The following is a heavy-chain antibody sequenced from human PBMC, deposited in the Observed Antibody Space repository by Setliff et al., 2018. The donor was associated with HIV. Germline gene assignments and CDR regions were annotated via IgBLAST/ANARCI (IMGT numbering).Heavy chain of an antibody. CDR2: IYYSGST. Sequence: SETLSLTCTVSGGSISSSSYYWGWIRQPPGKGLEWIGSIYYSGSTYYNPSLKSRVTISVDTSKDQFSLKLSSVTAADTAMYYCARGMDDSSGYYYGYYDYYMDVWGKGTTVTVSS. CDR3: ARGMDDSSGYYYGYYDYYMDV. D-gene: IGHD3-22*01. CDR1: GGSISSSSYY. V-gene: IGHV4-39*07. J-gene: IGHJ6*03.